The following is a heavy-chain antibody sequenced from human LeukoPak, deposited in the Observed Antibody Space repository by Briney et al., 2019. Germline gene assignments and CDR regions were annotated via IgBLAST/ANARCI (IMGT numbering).Heavy chain of an antibody. CDR2: IYHTGST. D-gene: IGHD2-2*01. Sequence: PSETLSLTCAISGASITNTSLSNTGYFWGWIRQPPGKGLQWIGSIYHTGSTYHSPSLKSRPTISVATSKTQSSLKLNFVTAADTAVYYCAKIGYCSTTTCYSTVFDSWGLGTLVTVSS. V-gene: IGHV4-39*01. CDR1: GASITNTSLSNTGYF. CDR3: AKIGYCSTTTCYSTVFDS. J-gene: IGHJ4*02.